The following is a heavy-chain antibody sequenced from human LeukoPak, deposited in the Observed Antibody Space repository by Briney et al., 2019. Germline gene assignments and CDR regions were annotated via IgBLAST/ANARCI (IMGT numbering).Heavy chain of an antibody. CDR3: AIRTSRGVSGSSYFDS. J-gene: IGHJ4*02. D-gene: IGHD3-10*01. CDR2: MNPNSGNT. Sequence: ASVKVSCKASGYTFSSYDINWVRQAAGQGPEWMGWMNPNSGNTAYAQNFQGRVVMTRNTSISTAYMELSSLRFEDTAVFYCAIRTSRGVSGSSYFDSWGQGTLVTVSS. V-gene: IGHV1-8*01. CDR1: GYTFSSYD.